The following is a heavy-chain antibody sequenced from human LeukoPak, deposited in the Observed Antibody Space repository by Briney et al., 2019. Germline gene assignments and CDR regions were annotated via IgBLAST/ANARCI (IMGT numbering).Heavy chain of an antibody. CDR2: ISSSSSYI. V-gene: IGHV3-21*01. D-gene: IGHD5-18*01. Sequence: PGGSLRLSCVVSGSTVKSNYMSWARQAPGKGLEWVSSISSSSSYIYYADSVKGRFTISRDNAKNSLYLQMNSLRAQDTAVYYCAREQDTAMVTDAFDIWGQGTMVTVSS. CDR1: GSTVKSNY. J-gene: IGHJ3*02. CDR3: AREQDTAMVTDAFDI.